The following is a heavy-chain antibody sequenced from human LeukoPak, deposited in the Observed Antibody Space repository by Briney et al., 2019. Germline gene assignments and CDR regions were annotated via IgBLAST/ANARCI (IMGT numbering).Heavy chain of an antibody. CDR3: ARIRGSTSRSWFDP. J-gene: IGHJ5*02. Sequence: ASVKVSCKASGYTFTSYDINWVRQATGQGLEWMGWMNPNSGNTGYAQKLQGRVTMTTDTSTSTAYMELRSLRSDDTAVYYCARIRGSTSRSWFDPWGQGTLVTVSS. V-gene: IGHV1-8*01. CDR2: MNPNSGNT. D-gene: IGHD2-2*01. CDR1: GYTFTSYD.